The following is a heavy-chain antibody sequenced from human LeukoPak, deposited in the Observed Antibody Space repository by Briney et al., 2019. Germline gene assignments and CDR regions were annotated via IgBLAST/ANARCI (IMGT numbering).Heavy chain of an antibody. Sequence: SETLSLTCTVSGGSISSYYWSWIRQPPGKGLEWIGYIYYSGTTNYNPSLKSRVTISVDTSKNQFSLKLSSVTAADTAVYHCARGVYIAAAQYGYWGQGTLVTVSS. CDR2: IYYSGTT. J-gene: IGHJ4*02. CDR1: GGSISSYY. D-gene: IGHD6-13*01. CDR3: ARGVYIAAAQYGY. V-gene: IGHV4-59*12.